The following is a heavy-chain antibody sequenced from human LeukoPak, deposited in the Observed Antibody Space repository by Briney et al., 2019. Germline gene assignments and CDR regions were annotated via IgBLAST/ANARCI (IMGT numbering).Heavy chain of an antibody. J-gene: IGHJ4*02. V-gene: IGHV3-53*04. D-gene: IGHD3-10*01. Sequence: GGSLRLSCAASGFTVGNNYMSWVRQAPGKGLEWVSFLYSGGSTYYADSVKGRFTVSRHNSRNTVFLEMNSLRPEDTAVYYCARTKFGGSPYFNYWGQGTLVTVSS. CDR2: LYSGGST. CDR3: ARTKFGGSPYFNY. CDR1: GFTVGNNY.